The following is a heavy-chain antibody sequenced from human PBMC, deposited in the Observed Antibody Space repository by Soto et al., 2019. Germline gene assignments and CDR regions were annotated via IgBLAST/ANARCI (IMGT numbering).Heavy chain of an antibody. V-gene: IGHV1-69*06. Sequence: QVQLVQSGAEVKKPGSSVKVSCKASGDTFTTNSLNWVRQAPGQGLEWMGGIIPVVGTTKYAQKYQDRVTITGDKSTNTAYMELSSLRSADTAVYYCARGLLYATTYFDYWGQGTPVTVSS. J-gene: IGHJ4*02. CDR1: GDTFTTNS. CDR2: IIPVVGTT. D-gene: IGHD2-8*01. CDR3: ARGLLYATTYFDY.